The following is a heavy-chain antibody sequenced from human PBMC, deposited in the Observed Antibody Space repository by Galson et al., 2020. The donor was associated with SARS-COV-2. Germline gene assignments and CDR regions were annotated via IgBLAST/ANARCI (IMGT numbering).Heavy chain of an antibody. Sequence: GWSLRLSCVASGFTISRYGMSWVRQAPGQGLDWVATTSATTSYADYVRRRLIISRDDSKNTLYLQMNGLSSDDTAVYYCAKDFVRGIGYMDVWGPGTTVTVSS. CDR3: AKDFVRGIGYMDV. D-gene: IGHD3-10*02. CDR1: GFTISRYG. V-gene: IGHV3-23*01. CDR2: TSATT. J-gene: IGHJ6*02.